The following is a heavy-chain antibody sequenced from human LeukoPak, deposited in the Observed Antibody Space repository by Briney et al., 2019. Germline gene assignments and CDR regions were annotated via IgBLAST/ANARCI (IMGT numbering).Heavy chain of an antibody. Sequence: PGGSLRLSCAASGFTFDDYGMSWVRQAPGKGLEWVSGTNWNGGSTGYADSVKGRFTISRDNAKTSLHLQMNSLRADDTAVYYCARDLNGDYPEDSLDIWGPGTMVTVSS. V-gene: IGHV3-20*04. CDR3: ARDLNGDYPEDSLDI. J-gene: IGHJ3*02. CDR1: GFTFDDYG. D-gene: IGHD4-17*01. CDR2: TNWNGGST.